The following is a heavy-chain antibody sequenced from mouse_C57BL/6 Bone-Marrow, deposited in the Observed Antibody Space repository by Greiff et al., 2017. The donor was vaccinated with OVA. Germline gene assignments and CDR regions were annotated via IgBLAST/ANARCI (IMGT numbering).Heavy chain of an antibody. V-gene: IGHV5-6*01. Sequence: EVNVVESGGDLVKPGGSLKLSCAASGFTFSSYGMSWVRQTPDKRLEWVATISSGGSYTYYPDSVKGRFTISRDTAKNTLYLQMSSLKSEDTAMYYCARHPDYCGSSYDPYYYAMDYWGQGTSVTVSS. D-gene: IGHD1-1*01. CDR3: ARHPDYCGSSYDPYYYAMDY. CDR2: ISSGGSYT. J-gene: IGHJ4*01. CDR1: GFTFSSYG.